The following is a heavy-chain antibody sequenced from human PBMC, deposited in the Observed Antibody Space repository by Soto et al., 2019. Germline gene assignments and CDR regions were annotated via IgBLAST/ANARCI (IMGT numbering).Heavy chain of an antibody. J-gene: IGHJ6*04. V-gene: IGHV1-18*01. Sequence: QVQLVQSGAEVKKPGASVKVSCKASGYTFTSYGISWVRQAPGQGLEWMGWISAYNGNTNYAQKLQGRVTMTTDTSTSTAYMELRSLRSDDTAVYYCARDSELYGDYGSGLMDVWGKGTTVTVSS. CDR3: ARDSELYGDYGSGLMDV. D-gene: IGHD4-17*01. CDR2: ISAYNGNT. CDR1: GYTFTSYG.